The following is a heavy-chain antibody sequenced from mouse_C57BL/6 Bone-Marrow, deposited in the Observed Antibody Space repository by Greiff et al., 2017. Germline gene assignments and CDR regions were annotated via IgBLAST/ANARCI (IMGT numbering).Heavy chain of an antibody. Sequence: QVQLQQSGAELVKPGASVKVSCKASGYTFTSYWMHWVKQRPGQGLEWIGRIHPSDSDTNYNQKFKGKATLTVDKSSSTAYMQLSSLTSEDSAVYYCALYYSNPYAMDYWGQGTSVTVSS. CDR3: ALYYSNPYAMDY. V-gene: IGHV1-74*01. CDR2: IHPSDSDT. CDR1: GYTFTSYW. J-gene: IGHJ4*01. D-gene: IGHD2-5*01.